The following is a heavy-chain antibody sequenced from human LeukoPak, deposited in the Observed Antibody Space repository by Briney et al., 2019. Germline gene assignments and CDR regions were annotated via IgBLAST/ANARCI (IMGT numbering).Heavy chain of an antibody. CDR1: GGSITSSNYY. CDR3: ARHPMRYCSSTSCFWNWFDP. CDR2: FYYSGST. Sequence: SETLSLTCTVSGGSITSSNYYWGWIRQPPGKGLEWIGSFYYSGSTNYNPSLKSRVTISVDTSKNQFSPKLSSVTAADTAVYYCARHPMRYCSSTSCFWNWFDPWGQGTLVTVSS. J-gene: IGHJ5*02. V-gene: IGHV4-39*01. D-gene: IGHD2-2*01.